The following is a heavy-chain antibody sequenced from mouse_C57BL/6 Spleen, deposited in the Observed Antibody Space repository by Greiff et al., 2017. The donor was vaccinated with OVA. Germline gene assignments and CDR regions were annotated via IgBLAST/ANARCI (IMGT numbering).Heavy chain of an antibody. CDR3: TRRDYSNVFAY. J-gene: IGHJ3*01. D-gene: IGHD2-5*01. V-gene: IGHV6-6*01. Sequence: EVKLVESGGGLVQPGGSMKLSCAASGFTFSDAWMDWVRQSPEKGLEWVAEIRNKANNHATYYAESVKGRFTISRDDSKSSVYLQMNSLRAADTGIYCCTRRDYSNVFAYWGQGTLVTVSA. CDR1: GFTFSDAW. CDR2: IRNKANNHAT.